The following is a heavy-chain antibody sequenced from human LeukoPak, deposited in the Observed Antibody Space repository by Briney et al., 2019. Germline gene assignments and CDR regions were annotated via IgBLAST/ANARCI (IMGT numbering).Heavy chain of an antibody. CDR2: IYYSGST. CDR3: ARAILGPYYYYYYMDV. CDR1: GGSISSYY. V-gene: IGHV4-59*08. J-gene: IGHJ6*03. D-gene: IGHD2/OR15-2a*01. Sequence: SETLSLTCTVSGGSISSYYWSWIRQPPGKGLEWIGYIYYSGSTNYNPSLKSRVTISVDTSKNQFSLKLSSVTAADTAVYYCARAILGPYYYYYYMDVWGKGTTVTVSS.